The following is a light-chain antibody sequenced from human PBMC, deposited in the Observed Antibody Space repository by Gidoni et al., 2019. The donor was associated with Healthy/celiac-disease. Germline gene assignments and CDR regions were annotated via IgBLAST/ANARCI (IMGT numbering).Light chain of an antibody. CDR3: QQYNNWPQT. CDR2: GAS. Sequence: ELVMTQSPATPSASPGERATLSCRASQSVSSNLAWYQQKPGQAPRLLIYGASTRATGIPARFSGSGSGTEFTLTISSLQSEDFAVYYCQQYNNWPQTFGQGTKVEIK. V-gene: IGKV3-15*01. J-gene: IGKJ1*01. CDR1: QSVSSN.